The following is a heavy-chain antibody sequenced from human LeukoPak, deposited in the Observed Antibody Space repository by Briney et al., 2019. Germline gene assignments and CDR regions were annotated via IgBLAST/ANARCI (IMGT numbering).Heavy chain of an antibody. V-gene: IGHV4-34*01. CDR2: INHSGST. J-gene: IGHJ4*02. CDR1: GGSFSGYY. D-gene: IGHD3-22*01. Sequence: PSETLSLTCAVYGGSFSGYYWSWVRQPPGKGLDWIGEINHSGSTNYNPSLKSRVTISVDTSKNQFSLKLSSVTAADTAVYYCASRPRAPHFYDSSGTRGGYWGQGTLVTVSS. CDR3: ASRPRAPHFYDSSGTRGGY.